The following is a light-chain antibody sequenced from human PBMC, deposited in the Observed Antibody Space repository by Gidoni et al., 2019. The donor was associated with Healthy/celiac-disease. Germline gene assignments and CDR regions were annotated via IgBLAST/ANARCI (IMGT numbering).Light chain of an antibody. Sequence: EIVLTQSPATLSLSPGERATLSYRASQSVSSYLAWYQQKPDQAPRLLIYDASNRATGIPARFSGSGSGTDFTLTISSLEPEDFAVYYCQQRSNWPPETFGQGTKVEIK. CDR2: DAS. CDR1: QSVSSY. V-gene: IGKV3-11*01. J-gene: IGKJ1*01. CDR3: QQRSNWPPET.